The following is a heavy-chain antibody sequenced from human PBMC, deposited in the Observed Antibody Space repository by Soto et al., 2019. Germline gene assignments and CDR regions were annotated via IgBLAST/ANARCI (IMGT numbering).Heavy chain of an antibody. V-gene: IGHV3-11*01. J-gene: IGHJ6*03. CDR3: ARRAGYDILTGYYNYYYYYMDV. Sequence: GGSLRLSCAASGFTFSDYYMSWIRQAPGKGLEWVSYISSSGSTIYYADSVKGRFTISRDNAKNSLYLQMNSLRAEDTAVYYCARRAGYDILTGYYNYYYYYMDVWGKGTTVTVSS. D-gene: IGHD3-9*01. CDR1: GFTFSDYY. CDR2: ISSSGSTI.